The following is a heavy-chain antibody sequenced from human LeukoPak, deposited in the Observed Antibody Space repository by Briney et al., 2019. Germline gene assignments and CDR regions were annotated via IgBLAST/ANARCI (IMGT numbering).Heavy chain of an antibody. CDR1: GFTFSSYS. V-gene: IGHV3-21*01. CDR3: ARGFGKAHSAMDV. CDR2: ISSSGNKI. J-gene: IGHJ6*02. Sequence: PGGSLRLSCAASGFTFSSYSMNWVRQAPGKGLEWVSSISSSGNKIYYADSVKGRFTISRDNAKNSLYLQMNSLRAEDTAVYYCARGFGKAHSAMDVWGQGTTVTVSS. D-gene: IGHD3-16*01.